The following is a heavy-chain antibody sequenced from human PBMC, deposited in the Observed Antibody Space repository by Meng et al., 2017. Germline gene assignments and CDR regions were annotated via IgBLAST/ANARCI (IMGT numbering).Heavy chain of an antibody. CDR2: INSDGSST. CDR1: GFTFSSYW. D-gene: IGHD3-9*01. J-gene: IGHJ6*02. CDR3: ARDDYDILTALVPYYHYYGMDV. Sequence: GESLKISCAASGFTFSSYWMHWVRQAPGKGLVWVSRINSDGSSTSYADSVKGRFTISRDNAKNTLYLQMNSLRAEDTAVYYCARDDYDILTALVPYYHYYGMDVWGQGTTVTVSS. V-gene: IGHV3-74*01.